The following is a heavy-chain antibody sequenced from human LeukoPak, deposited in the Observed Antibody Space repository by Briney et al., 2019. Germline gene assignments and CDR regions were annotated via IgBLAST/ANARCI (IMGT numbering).Heavy chain of an antibody. J-gene: IGHJ6*03. CDR2: ISAYNGNT. Sequence: GASVKVSCKASGYTFTSYGISWVRQAPGQGLEWMGWISAYNGNTNYAQKLQGRGTMTTDTSTSTAYMELRSLRSDDTAVYYCARVKYSSSWYLPYYYYYYMDVWGKGTTVTVSS. CDR3: ARVKYSSSWYLPYYYYYYMDV. V-gene: IGHV1-18*01. D-gene: IGHD6-13*01. CDR1: GYTFTSYG.